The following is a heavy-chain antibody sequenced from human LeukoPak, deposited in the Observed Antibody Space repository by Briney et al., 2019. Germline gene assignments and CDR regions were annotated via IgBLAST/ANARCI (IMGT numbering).Heavy chain of an antibody. Sequence: ASVKVSCKASGYTFTSHDINWVRQATGQGLERMGWMNPNSGNTGYAQKFQGRVTMTRNTSISTAYMELSSLRSEDTAVYYCARGGTREPRRYWFDPWGQGTLVTVSS. J-gene: IGHJ5*02. CDR2: MNPNSGNT. CDR1: GYTFTSHD. V-gene: IGHV1-8*02. CDR3: ARGGTREPRRYWFDP. D-gene: IGHD1-26*01.